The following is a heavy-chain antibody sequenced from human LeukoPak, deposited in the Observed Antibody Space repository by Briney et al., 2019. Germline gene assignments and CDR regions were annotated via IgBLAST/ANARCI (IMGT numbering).Heavy chain of an antibody. Sequence: GGSLRLSCAASGFTVSSNYMSWVRQAPGKGLEWVSVIYSGGSTYYADSVKGRFTISRDNAKNSLYLQMNSLRAEDTAVYYCARDPGVDTAMDDYWGQGTLVTVSS. V-gene: IGHV3-66*01. CDR1: GFTVSSNY. J-gene: IGHJ4*02. CDR2: IYSGGST. D-gene: IGHD5-18*01. CDR3: ARDPGVDTAMDDY.